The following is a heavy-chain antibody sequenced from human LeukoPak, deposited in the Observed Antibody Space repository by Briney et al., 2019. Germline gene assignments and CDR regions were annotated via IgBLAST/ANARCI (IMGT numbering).Heavy chain of an antibody. CDR3: ARGLKYYYYYGMDV. V-gene: IGHV4-34*01. CDR2: INHSGST. J-gene: IGHJ6*02. Sequence: SETLSLTCAVYGGSFSGYYWSWLRQPPGKGLEWIGEINHSGSTNYNPSLKSRVTISVDTSKNQFSLKLSSVTAADTAVYYCARGLKYYYYYGMDVWGQGTTVTVSS. CDR1: GGSFSGYY.